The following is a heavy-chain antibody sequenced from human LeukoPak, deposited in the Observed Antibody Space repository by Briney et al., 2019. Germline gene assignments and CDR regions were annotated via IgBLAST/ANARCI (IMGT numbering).Heavy chain of an antibody. CDR2: ISYDGSNK. Sequence: GGSLRLSCAASGFTFSSYAMHWVRQAPGKGLEWVAVISYDGSNKYYADSVKGRFTISRDNSKNTLYLQMNSLRAEDTAVYYCARDRDDGDYGLDPWGQGTLVTVSS. J-gene: IGHJ5*02. D-gene: IGHD4-17*01. V-gene: IGHV3-30-3*01. CDR3: ARDRDDGDYGLDP. CDR1: GFTFSSYA.